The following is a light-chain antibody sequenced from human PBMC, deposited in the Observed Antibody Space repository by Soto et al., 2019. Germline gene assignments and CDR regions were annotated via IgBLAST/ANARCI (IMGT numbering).Light chain of an antibody. CDR2: GAS. V-gene: IGKV3-20*01. Sequence: IVLTQSPGTLSFSPGERATLSCRASQSVSSSYLAWYQQKPGQAPRLLIYGASNRSTGIPDRFSGSGSGTDFTLTITRLETEDLAVYYCQQYGGSFTSGVGTRVDIX. J-gene: IGKJ4*01. CDR3: QQYGGSFT. CDR1: QSVSSSY.